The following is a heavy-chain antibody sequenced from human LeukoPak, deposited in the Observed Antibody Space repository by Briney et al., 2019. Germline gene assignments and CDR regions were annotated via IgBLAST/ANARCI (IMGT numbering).Heavy chain of an antibody. CDR3: ARARGDSIAVDFDY. J-gene: IGHJ4*02. D-gene: IGHD6-19*01. Sequence: SQTLSLTCTVSGGSISSGDYYWSWIRQPPGKGLEWIGYIYYSGSTYYNPSLKSRVTISVDTSKNQFSLKLSSVTAADMAVYYCARARGDSIAVDFDYWGQGTLVTVSS. CDR2: IYYSGST. V-gene: IGHV4-30-4*01. CDR1: GGSISSGDYY.